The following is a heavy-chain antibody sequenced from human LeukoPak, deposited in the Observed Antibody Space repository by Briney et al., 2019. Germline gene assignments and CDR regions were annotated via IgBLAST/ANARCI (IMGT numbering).Heavy chain of an antibody. Sequence: GESLKISCKGSGYNFTSHWIGWVRQMSGKGLEWMGIIYPDDSDARYSPSFQGQVTISADKSISTAYLQWSSPKASDTAMYYCARHTQEAFDYWGQGTLVTVSS. CDR1: GYNFTSHW. V-gene: IGHV5-51*01. J-gene: IGHJ4*02. CDR3: ARHTQEAFDY. CDR2: IYPDDSDA.